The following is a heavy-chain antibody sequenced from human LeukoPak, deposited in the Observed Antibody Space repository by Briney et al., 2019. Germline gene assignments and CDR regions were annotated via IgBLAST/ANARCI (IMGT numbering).Heavy chain of an antibody. D-gene: IGHD2-15*01. CDR1: LVSLSGYV. J-gene: IGHJ3*02. V-gene: IGHV1-69*10. Sequence: SVKVSPKPSLVSLSGYVISTVPQAPGQGREWRGGIIPIFGVANSTQKLQGRVTTTAEKTPRTAYMELSSLRSQVTPGYYCASDRFKAVVGFDIWGQGTIVTVSS. CDR3: ASDRFKAVVGFDI. CDR2: IIPIFGVA.